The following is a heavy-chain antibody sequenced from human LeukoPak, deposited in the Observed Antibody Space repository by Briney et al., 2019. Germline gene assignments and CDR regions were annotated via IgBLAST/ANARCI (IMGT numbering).Heavy chain of an antibody. V-gene: IGHV3-48*04. CDR1: GFTFSTYT. CDR3: ARDPYKHNDFGNYGAFDI. CDR2: ISGSSSTK. Sequence: GGSLRLSCAASGFTFSTYTMNWVRQAPGKGLEWVSYISGSSSTKYYADSVKGRFTISRDNAKNSLYLQMNGLRAEDTAVYYCARDPYKHNDFGNYGAFDIWGQGTMVTVSS. D-gene: IGHD4-11*01. J-gene: IGHJ3*02.